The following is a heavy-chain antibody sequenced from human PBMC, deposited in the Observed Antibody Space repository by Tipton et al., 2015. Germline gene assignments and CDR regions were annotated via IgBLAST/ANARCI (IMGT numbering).Heavy chain of an antibody. V-gene: IGHV3-30*10. CDR3: VRVLNGYVDYDSRPFAY. CDR1: GFTFSNAW. CDR2: ISYDGNNQ. D-gene: IGHD5-12*01. Sequence: SLRLSCAASGFTFSNAWMSWVRQAPGKGLEWVAVISYDGNNQWYTDSVTGRFTISRDSSKNTVYLQMNNLRAEDTAVYFCVRVLNGYVDYDSRPFAYWGPGTLLTVSS. J-gene: IGHJ4*02.